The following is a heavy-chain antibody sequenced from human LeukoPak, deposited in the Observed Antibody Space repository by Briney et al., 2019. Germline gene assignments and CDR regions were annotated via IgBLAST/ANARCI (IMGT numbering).Heavy chain of an antibody. V-gene: IGHV4-61*02. CDR1: GGSISSGSYY. CDR2: IYTRGST. J-gene: IGHJ4*02. D-gene: IGHD3-22*01. Sequence: SQTLSLTCTVSGGSISSGSYYWSWIRQPAGKGLEWIGRIYTRGSTNYNPSLKSRVTISVDTSKNQFSLKLSSVTAADTAVYYCAREVEAYDSSGYYFFDYWGQGTLVTVSS. CDR3: AREVEAYDSSGYYFFDY.